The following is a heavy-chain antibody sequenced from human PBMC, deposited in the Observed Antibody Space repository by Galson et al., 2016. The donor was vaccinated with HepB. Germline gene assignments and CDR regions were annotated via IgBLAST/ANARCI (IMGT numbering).Heavy chain of an antibody. Sequence: SLRLSCAASGFTFSSYNMNWVRQVPGKGLDWISYISATGTTIDYADSVKGRFIISRDNAKNSLYLQMNSPRVEDTAVYYCARDSRATFGEPNWFDPWGQGTLGTVSS. CDR3: ARDSRATFGEPNWFDP. D-gene: IGHD3-3*01. J-gene: IGHJ5*02. CDR2: ISATGTTI. V-gene: IGHV3-48*03. CDR1: GFTFSSYN.